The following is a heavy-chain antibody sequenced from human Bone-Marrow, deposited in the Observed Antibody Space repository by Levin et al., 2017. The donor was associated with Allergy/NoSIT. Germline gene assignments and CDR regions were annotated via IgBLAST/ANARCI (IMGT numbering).Heavy chain of an antibody. CDR1: GGPFRGYY. J-gene: IGHJ4*02. CDR2: INHSGST. CDR3: AREEVAEIVVSTGAVFDF. Sequence: SQTLSLTCAVYGGPFRGYYWSWLRQPPGKGLEWIGEINHSGSTSYNPSLRSRVTISSDTSKNQFSLKLTSVTAADTAVYYCAREEVAEIVVSTGAVFDFWGQGTLVTVSS. V-gene: IGHV4-34*01. D-gene: IGHD2-21*01.